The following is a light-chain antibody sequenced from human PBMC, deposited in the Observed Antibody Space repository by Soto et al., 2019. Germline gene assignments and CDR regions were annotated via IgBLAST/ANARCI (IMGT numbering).Light chain of an antibody. CDR3: QQYRSWPRT. J-gene: IGKJ1*01. CDR1: QNVDIN. Sequence: EIVLTQSPATLSVSPGERVTLSCRASQNVDINLAWYQQKPGQAPRLLIYGASTRATDMPGRFSGRGAGAEFTLTISSLQSEDFAVYYCQQYRSWPRTFGQGTKVDIK. V-gene: IGKV3-15*01. CDR2: GAS.